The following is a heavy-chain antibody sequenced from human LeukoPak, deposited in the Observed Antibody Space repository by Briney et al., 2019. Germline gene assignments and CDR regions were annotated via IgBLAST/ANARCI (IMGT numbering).Heavy chain of an antibody. D-gene: IGHD3-10*01. CDR2: IKQDGSEK. V-gene: IGHV3-7*02. Sequence: GGSLRLSCAASGFTLSNSWMSWVRQAPGKGLEWVANIKQDGSEKYSVDSVKGRFSISRDNAKNSLYLQMNSLRAEDTAVYYCARMVRLDYWGQGTLVTVSS. J-gene: IGHJ4*02. CDR1: GFTLSNSW. CDR3: ARMVRLDY.